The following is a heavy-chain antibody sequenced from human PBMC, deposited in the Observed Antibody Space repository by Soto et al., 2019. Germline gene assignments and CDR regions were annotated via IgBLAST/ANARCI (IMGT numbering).Heavy chain of an antibody. V-gene: IGHV3-23*01. CDR1: GFTFSSYA. CDR2: VSGSGGST. D-gene: IGHD5-12*01. Sequence: GGSLRLSCAASGFTFSSYAMSWVRQAPGKGLEWVSAVSGSGGSTYYADSVKGRFTISRDNSKNTLYLQMNSLRAEDTAVYYCAKDQGWLQFGDAFDVWGQGTMVTVSS. CDR3: AKDQGWLQFGDAFDV. J-gene: IGHJ3*01.